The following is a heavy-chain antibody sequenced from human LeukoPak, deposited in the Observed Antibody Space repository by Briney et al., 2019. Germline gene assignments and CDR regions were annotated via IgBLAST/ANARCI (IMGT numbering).Heavy chain of an antibody. CDR2: INHSGST. CDR3: ARLPPSDAQSADY. J-gene: IGHJ4*02. Sequence: SETLSLTCAVYGGSFSGYYWSWNRQPPGKGLEWIGEINHSGSTNYNPSLKSRVTISVDTSKNQFSLKLSSVTAADTAVYYCARLPPSDAQSADYWGQGTLVTVSS. V-gene: IGHV4-34*01. CDR1: GGSFSGYY. D-gene: IGHD2-21*02.